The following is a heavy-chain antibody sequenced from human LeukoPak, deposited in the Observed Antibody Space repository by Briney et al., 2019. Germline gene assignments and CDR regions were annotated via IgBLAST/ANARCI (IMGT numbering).Heavy chain of an antibody. CDR2: IYYSGST. Sequence: SETLSLTCTVSGGSISSSSYYWGWIRQPPGKGLEWIGSIYYSGSTYYNPSLKSRVTISVDTSKNQFSLKLSSVTAADTAVYYCARSLYFQGYCSSTSSYPHDYWGQGTLVTVSS. V-gene: IGHV4-39*01. D-gene: IGHD2-2*01. CDR3: ARSLYFQGYCSSTSSYPHDY. CDR1: GGSISSSSYY. J-gene: IGHJ4*02.